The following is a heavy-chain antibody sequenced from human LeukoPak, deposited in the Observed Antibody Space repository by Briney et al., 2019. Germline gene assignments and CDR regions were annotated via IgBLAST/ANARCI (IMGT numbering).Heavy chain of an antibody. J-gene: IGHJ6*02. CDR3: ASLYCSSTSCYRYYGMDV. V-gene: IGHV4-34*01. Sequence: PSETLTLTCAVYGGSFSGYYWSWIRQPPGKGLEWIGEINHSGSTNYNPSLKSRVTISVDTSKNQFSLKLSSVTAADTAVYYCASLYCSSTSCYRYYGMDVWGQGTTVTVSS. D-gene: IGHD2-2*01. CDR2: INHSGST. CDR1: GGSFSGYY.